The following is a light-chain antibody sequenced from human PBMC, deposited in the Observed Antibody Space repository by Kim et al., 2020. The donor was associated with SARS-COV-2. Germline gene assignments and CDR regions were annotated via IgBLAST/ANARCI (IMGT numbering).Light chain of an antibody. J-gene: IGKJ1*01. V-gene: IGKV1-5*03. CDR2: KAS. Sequence: ASVGDRDTITCRASQRISGWLAWCQQKPKKGPKLLIYKASSLESGVPTRFSGSGSGTEFTLTISSLQPDDFATYYCLQYNSYPETFGQGTKVEIK. CDR1: QRISGW. CDR3: LQYNSYPET.